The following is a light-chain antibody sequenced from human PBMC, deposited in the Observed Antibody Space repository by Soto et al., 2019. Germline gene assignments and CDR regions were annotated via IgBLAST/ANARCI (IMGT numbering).Light chain of an antibody. CDR1: SSNIGAGYD. J-gene: IGLJ2*01. V-gene: IGLV1-40*01. CDR2: GNN. CDR3: QSYGSSLSGVV. Sequence: QSVLTQPPSVSGAPGQRVTISCTGSSSNIGAGYDVHWYQQLPGTAPKLLIYGNNNRPSGVPDRFSASKSGTSASLAITGLQAEDEADYYCQSYGSSLSGVVFGGGTQLTVL.